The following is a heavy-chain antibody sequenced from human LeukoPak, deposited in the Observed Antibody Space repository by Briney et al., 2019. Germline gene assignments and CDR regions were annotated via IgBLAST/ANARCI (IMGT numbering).Heavy chain of an antibody. D-gene: IGHD6-19*01. CDR1: GYTFTSYG. CDR3: ARAWLPAAYYYYYYMDV. CDR2: ISAYNGNT. Sequence: ASVKVSCKASGYTFTSYGISWVRQAPGQGLEWMGWISAYNGNTNYAQKLQGRVTMTTDTSTSTAYMELSSLRSEDTAVYYCARAWLPAAYYYYYYMDVWGKGTTVTISS. V-gene: IGHV1-18*01. J-gene: IGHJ6*03.